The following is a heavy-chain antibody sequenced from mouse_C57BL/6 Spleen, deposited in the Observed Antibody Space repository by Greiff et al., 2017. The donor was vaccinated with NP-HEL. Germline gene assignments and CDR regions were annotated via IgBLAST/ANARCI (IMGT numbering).Heavy chain of an antibody. J-gene: IGHJ1*03. CDR2: INPSSGYT. V-gene: IGHV1-4*01. D-gene: IGHD2-2*01. CDR1: GYTFTSYT. CDR3: ARWGVTTGDWYFDV. Sequence: VQLQQSGAELARPGASVKMSCKASGYTFTSYTMHWVKQRPGQGLEWIGYINPSSGYTKYNQKFKEKATLTADTSSSTAYMQLSSLTSEYSAFYYCARWGVTTGDWYFDVWGTGTTVTVSS.